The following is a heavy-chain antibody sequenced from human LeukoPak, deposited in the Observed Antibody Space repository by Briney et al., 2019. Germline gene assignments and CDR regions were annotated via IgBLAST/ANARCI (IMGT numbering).Heavy chain of an antibody. CDR1: GFTFSSYA. J-gene: IGHJ5*02. Sequence: GGSLRLSCAASGFTFSSYAMHWVRQAPGKGLEWVAVISYDGSNKYYADSVKGRFTISRDNSKNTLYLQMNSLRAEDTAVYYCARDGSGSYYNVLNWFDPWGQGTLVTVSS. D-gene: IGHD3-10*01. CDR2: ISYDGSNK. V-gene: IGHV3-30-3*01. CDR3: ARDGSGSYYNVLNWFDP.